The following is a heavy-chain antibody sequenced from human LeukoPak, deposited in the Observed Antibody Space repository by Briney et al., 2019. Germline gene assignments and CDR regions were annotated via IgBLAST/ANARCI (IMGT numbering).Heavy chain of an antibody. J-gene: IGHJ5*02. CDR3: ARGDPHADL. D-gene: IGHD5-24*01. CDR2: ITISGHTK. V-gene: IGHV3-48*03. Sequence: PGGSLRLSCAASGFDLSTYEMNWVRQAPGKGLEWIADITISGHTKNYADSVKGRFSISRDNARTSLYLQIPSLTVEATGVYYCARGDPHADLWGQGTLVTVSS. CDR1: GFDLSTYE.